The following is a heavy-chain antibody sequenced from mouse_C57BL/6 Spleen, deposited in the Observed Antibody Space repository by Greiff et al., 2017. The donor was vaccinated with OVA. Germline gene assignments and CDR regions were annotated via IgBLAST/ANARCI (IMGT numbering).Heavy chain of an antibody. V-gene: IGHV1-15*01. D-gene: IGHD2-1*01. CDR1: GYTFTDYE. CDR2: IDPETGGT. Sequence: VQLQQSGAELVRPGASVTLSCKASGYTFTDYEMHWVKQTPVHGLEWIGAIDPETGGTAYNQKFKGKAILTADKSSSTADMVLRSLTSEESAVYDCARKGNEDGRWYCDVWGTGTTVAVSS. J-gene: IGHJ1*03. CDR3: ARKGNEDGRWYCDV.